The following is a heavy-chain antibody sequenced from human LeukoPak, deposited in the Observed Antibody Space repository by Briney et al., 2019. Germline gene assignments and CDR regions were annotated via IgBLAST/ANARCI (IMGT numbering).Heavy chain of an antibody. CDR3: ASMSGSYYLPFRFDP. D-gene: IGHD1-26*01. J-gene: IGHJ5*02. CDR1: GYTFTSYG. CDR2: ISAYNGNT. Sequence: ASVKVSCKASGYTFTSYGISWVRQAPGQGLEWMGWISAYNGNTNYAQKLQGGVTMTTDTSTSTAYMELRSLRSDDTAVYYCASMSGSYYLPFRFDPWGQGTLVTVSS. V-gene: IGHV1-18*01.